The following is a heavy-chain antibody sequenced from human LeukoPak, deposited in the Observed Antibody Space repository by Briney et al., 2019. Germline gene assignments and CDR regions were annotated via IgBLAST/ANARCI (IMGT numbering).Heavy chain of an antibody. Sequence: GGSLRLSCAASGFTFSSYEMNWVRQAPGKGLEWVSYISSSGSTIYYADSVKGRFTISRDNAKNSLYLQMNSLRAEDTAVYYCARGSQWVYDSVGGGFDYWGQGTLVTVSS. J-gene: IGHJ4*02. D-gene: IGHD3-22*01. V-gene: IGHV3-48*03. CDR2: ISSSGSTI. CDR1: GFTFSSYE. CDR3: ARGSQWVYDSVGGGFDY.